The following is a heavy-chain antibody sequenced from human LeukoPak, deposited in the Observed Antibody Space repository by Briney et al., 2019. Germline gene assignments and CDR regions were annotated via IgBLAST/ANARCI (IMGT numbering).Heavy chain of an antibody. V-gene: IGHV3-33*01. CDR1: GFTFSSYG. D-gene: IGHD6-6*01. CDR2: IWYDGSNS. CDR3: ARTNSRSSNYYYGMDA. J-gene: IGHJ6*02. Sequence: GGSLRLSCAASGFTFSSYGMHWVRQAPGKGLEWLAVIWYDGSNSYYADSVKGQFTISRDNSKNTLYLQMNSLRAEDTAVYYCARTNSRSSNYYYGMDAWGQGTTVTVSS.